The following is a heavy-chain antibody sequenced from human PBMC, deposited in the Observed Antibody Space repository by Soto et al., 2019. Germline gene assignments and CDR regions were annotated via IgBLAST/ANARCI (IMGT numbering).Heavy chain of an antibody. CDR1: GGSISDFY. Sequence: SESLSLTCNVSGGSISDFYWSCIRQTPGKRMEWIGYLYYTGSTNYNPALKSRVTISLDTSKNQFSLQVRSVTAADTAVYYCARGGGYDFRSSQAPPIAVWDQGTTVTAAS. CDR3: ARGGGYDFRSSQAPPIAV. D-gene: IGHD3-3*01. V-gene: IGHV4-59*01. J-gene: IGHJ6*02. CDR2: LYYTGST.